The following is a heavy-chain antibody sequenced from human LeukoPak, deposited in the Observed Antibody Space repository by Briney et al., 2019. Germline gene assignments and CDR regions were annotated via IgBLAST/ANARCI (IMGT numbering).Heavy chain of an antibody. CDR1: ADSITSGY. CDR2: IYGIENT. Sequence: ASETLSLTCSISADSITSGYWSWIRQPPGKGLEWIGYIYGIENTDYNPSLKSRVTISLDTSKNQLSLTLTAVTAADTAVYYCAGRGQRYFRDWGQGTLVTVSS. CDR3: AGRGQRYFRD. J-gene: IGHJ1*01. V-gene: IGHV4-59*08.